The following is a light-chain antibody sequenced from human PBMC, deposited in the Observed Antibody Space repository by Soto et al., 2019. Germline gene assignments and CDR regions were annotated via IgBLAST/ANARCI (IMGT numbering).Light chain of an antibody. CDR1: QSISRN. CDR3: QQYNTWPPIT. J-gene: IGKJ5*01. V-gene: IGKV3-15*01. CDR2: AAS. Sequence: EVVVTQCPATFSVSPGGRASLSCRASQSISRNLAWYQHNPGQAPRLLIYAASTRAPGIPARFSGSGSGTEFTLTISSLQSEDFAVYYCQQYNTWPPITFGQGTRLE.